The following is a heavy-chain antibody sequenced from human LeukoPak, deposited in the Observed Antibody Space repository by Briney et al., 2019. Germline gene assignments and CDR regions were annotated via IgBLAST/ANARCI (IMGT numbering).Heavy chain of an antibody. V-gene: IGHV1-69*13. D-gene: IGHD3-3*01. CDR2: IIPIFSTT. Sequence: GASVKVSCKASGGTFSNYAFSWVRQAPGHGLEWMGAIIPIFSTTNYAQKFQGRVTITADESTGTAYMELSSLRSEDTAVYYCARGRRGWRYFTEKRLDYWGQGTLVAVSS. J-gene: IGHJ4*02. CDR3: ARGRRGWRYFTEKRLDY. CDR1: GGTFSNYA.